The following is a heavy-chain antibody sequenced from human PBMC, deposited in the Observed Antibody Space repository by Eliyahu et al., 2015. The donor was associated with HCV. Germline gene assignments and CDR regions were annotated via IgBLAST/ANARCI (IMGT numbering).Heavy chain of an antibody. CDR1: XXTVSXNY. V-gene: IGHV3-53*01. Sequence: EVQLVESGGXLIQPGGSLRLXCAAXXXTVSXNYMSWVRQAPGKGLEWVSVIYSGGSTYYXDSVKGRFTISRDNSKNTLYLQMNSLRAEDTAVYYCARDNQLLSGSYYYGMDVWGQGTTVTVSS. J-gene: IGHJ6*02. CDR2: IYSGGST. CDR3: ARDNQLLSGSYYYGMDV. D-gene: IGHD2-2*01.